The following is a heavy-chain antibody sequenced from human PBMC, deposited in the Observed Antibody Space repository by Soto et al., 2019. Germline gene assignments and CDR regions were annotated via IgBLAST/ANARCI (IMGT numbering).Heavy chain of an antibody. CDR2: INPAGTAK. J-gene: IGHJ3*02. CDR3: ASPNLGVAGNIAFDI. V-gene: IGHV3-7*05. D-gene: IGHD6-19*01. Sequence: EVQLVESGGGLVQPGGTLRLSCAASGFTFSSYWMTWVRQAPGEGLEWVANINPAGTAKYYVDSVKGRFTISRDNAKNSVYLQMNSLRAEDTAVYYCASPNLGVAGNIAFDIWGLGTMVTVSS. CDR1: GFTFSSYW.